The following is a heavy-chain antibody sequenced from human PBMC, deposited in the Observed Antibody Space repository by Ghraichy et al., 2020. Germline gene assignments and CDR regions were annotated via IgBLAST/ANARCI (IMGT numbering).Heavy chain of an antibody. J-gene: IGHJ4*02. CDR3: ARGIATGVDYFDY. CDR2: IKQDGSDK. Sequence: GSLRLSCTASGFIFRIYWMSWVRQAPGKGLEWVANIKQDGSDKYYVDSVKGRFIISRDNTKNSLTLQMNSLRVEDTAVYYCARGIATGVDYFDYWGQGTLVTVSS. V-gene: IGHV3-7*01. D-gene: IGHD2-21*01. CDR1: GFIFRIYW.